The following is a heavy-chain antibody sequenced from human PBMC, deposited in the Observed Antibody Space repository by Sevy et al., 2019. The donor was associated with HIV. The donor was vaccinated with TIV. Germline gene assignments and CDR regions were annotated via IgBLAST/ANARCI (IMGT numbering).Heavy chain of an antibody. J-gene: IGHJ4*02. V-gene: IGHV4-59*08. Sequence: SETLSLTCTVSGGSITSLYWNWIRQPPGKGLEWIANIYYNGHINYNPSLKNRVTLLLDTSKNKFSLRLSSVTAADTAMYYCAGENAWGRGYSWGQGTLVTVSS. CDR2: IYYNGHI. CDR1: GGSITSLY. D-gene: IGHD1-26*01. CDR3: AGENAWGRGYS.